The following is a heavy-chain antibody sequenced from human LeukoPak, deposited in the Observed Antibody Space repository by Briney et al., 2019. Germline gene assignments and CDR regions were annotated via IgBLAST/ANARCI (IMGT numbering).Heavy chain of an antibody. CDR2: ISGSGGST. D-gene: IGHD3-10*01. CDR1: GFTFSSYA. J-gene: IGHJ5*02. Sequence: GGSLRLSCAASGFTFSSYAMSWVRQAPGKGLEWVSAISGSGGSTYYADSVKGRFTISRDNSKNTLYLQMNSLRAEDTAVYYCAKSGLPNYYGSGSYLNWFDPWGQGTLVTVSS. CDR3: AKSGLPNYYGSGSYLNWFDP. V-gene: IGHV3-23*01.